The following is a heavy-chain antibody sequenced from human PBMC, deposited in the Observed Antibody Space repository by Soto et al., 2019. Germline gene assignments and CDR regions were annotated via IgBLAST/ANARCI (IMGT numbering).Heavy chain of an antibody. V-gene: IGHV4-30-2*01. CDR3: ARSVFP. J-gene: IGHJ5*02. CDR2: IYHSGST. CDR1: GGSISSGGYS. Sequence: SETLSLTCAVSGGSISSGGYSWSWIRQPPGKGLEWIGYIYHSGSTYYNQSLKNRVTKSVDKSKNQFSLKLSSVTAADTAVYYCARSVFPWGQGTLVTVSS.